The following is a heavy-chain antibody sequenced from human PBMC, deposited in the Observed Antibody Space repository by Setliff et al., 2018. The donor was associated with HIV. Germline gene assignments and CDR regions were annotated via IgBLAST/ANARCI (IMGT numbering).Heavy chain of an antibody. J-gene: IGHJ4*02. CDR1: GGSISSSNYY. CDR3: ARVGYYDTSFDY. D-gene: IGHD3-22*01. CDR2: IYYSGST. Sequence: ETLSLTCTVSGGSISSSNYYWGWIRQPPGKGLEWIGSIYYSGSTYYNPSLKSRVTISVDTSKNQFSLKLGSVTAADTAVYYCARVGYYDTSFDYWGQGTLVTVSS. V-gene: IGHV4-39*07.